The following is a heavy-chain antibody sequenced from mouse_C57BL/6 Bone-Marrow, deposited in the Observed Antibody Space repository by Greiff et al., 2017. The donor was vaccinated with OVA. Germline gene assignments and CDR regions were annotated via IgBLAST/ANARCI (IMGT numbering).Heavy chain of an antibody. V-gene: IGHV1-85*01. Sequence: QVQLKESGPELVKPGASVKLSCKASGYTFTSYDINWVKQRPGQGLEWIGWIYPRDGSTKYNEKFQGKATLTVDTSSSTAYMELHSLTSEDSAVYCGARSDWDEENWYFDVWGTGTTVTVSS. CDR3: ARSDWDEENWYFDV. D-gene: IGHD4-1*01. J-gene: IGHJ1*03. CDR1: GYTFTSYD. CDR2: IYPRDGST.